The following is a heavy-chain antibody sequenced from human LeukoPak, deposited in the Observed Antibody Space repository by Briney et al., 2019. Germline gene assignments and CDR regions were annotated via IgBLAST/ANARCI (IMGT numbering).Heavy chain of an antibody. J-gene: IGHJ3*02. V-gene: IGHV4-59*01. CDR2: IYYSGST. Sequence: SETLSLTCTVSGGSISSYYWSWIRQPPGKGLEWIGYIYYSGSTNYNPSLKSRVTISVDTSKNQFSLKLSSVTAADTAVYYCARAYYYGSGTFDIWGQGTMVTVSS. CDR3: ARAYYYGSGTFDI. CDR1: GGSISSYY. D-gene: IGHD3-10*01.